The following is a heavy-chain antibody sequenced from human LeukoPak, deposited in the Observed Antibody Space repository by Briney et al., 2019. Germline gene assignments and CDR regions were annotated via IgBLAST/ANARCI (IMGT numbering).Heavy chain of an antibody. V-gene: IGHV1-2*02. CDR3: ARFKATRGPRYFQH. CDR1: GYTFTGYY. CDR2: INPSSGGT. D-gene: IGHD1-26*01. J-gene: IGHJ1*01. Sequence: ASVKVSCKASGYTFTGYYMHWVRQAPGQGLEWMGWINPSSGGTNYAQKFQGRVTMTRDTSISTAYMELSRLRSDDTAVYYCARFKATRGPRYFQHWGQGTLVTVSS.